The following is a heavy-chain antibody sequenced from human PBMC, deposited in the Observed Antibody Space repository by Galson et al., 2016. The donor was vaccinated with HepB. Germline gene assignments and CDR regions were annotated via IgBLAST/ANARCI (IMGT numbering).Heavy chain of an antibody. D-gene: IGHD2/OR15-2a*01. CDR3: ARVLTFAVGTWPPYPGY. CDR1: SFTFSSYA. CDR2: ISDDGNKK. J-gene: IGHJ4*02. Sequence: SLRLSCAPSSFTFSSYAMHWVRQAPGKGLEWVAVISDDGNKKYYADSVRSRFTISRDNSKNMLYLQMNSLRPEDTSVYYCARVLTFAVGTWPPYPGYWGQGTLVTVSS. V-gene: IGHV3-30*04.